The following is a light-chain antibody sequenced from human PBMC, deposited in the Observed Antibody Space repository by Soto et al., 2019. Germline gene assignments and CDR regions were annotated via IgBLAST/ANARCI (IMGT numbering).Light chain of an antibody. CDR1: SSNIGAGYD. CDR3: AAWDDSLNGHVV. CDR2: GNN. J-gene: IGLJ2*01. V-gene: IGLV1-44*01. Sequence: QSVLTQPPSVSGAPGQRVTIYCSGSSSNIGAGYDVHWYQQLPGTAPKLLIYGNNQRPSGVPDRFSGSKSGTSASLAISGLQSEDEADYYCAAWDDSLNGHVVFGGGTKVTVL.